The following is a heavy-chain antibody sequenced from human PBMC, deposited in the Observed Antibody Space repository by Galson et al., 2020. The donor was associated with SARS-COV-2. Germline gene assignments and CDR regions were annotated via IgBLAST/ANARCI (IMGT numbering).Heavy chain of an antibody. V-gene: IGHV3-21*01. D-gene: IGHD1-7*01. Sequence: GESLKISCAASGFTFRSYSMNWVRQAPGKGLEWVSSISSSSSYIYYADSVKGRFTISRDNAKNSLYLQMNSLRAEDTAVYYCASDRGITGTTSGDYWGQGTLVTVSS. CDR3: ASDRGITGTTSGDY. CDR2: ISSSSSYI. J-gene: IGHJ4*02. CDR1: GFTFRSYS.